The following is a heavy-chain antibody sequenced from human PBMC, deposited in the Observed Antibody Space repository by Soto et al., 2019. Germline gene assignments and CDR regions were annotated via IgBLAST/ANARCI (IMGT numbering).Heavy chain of an antibody. D-gene: IGHD3-3*01. CDR1: GFTFSSYA. Sequence: PGGSLRLSCAASGFTFSSYAMSWVRQAPGKGLEWVSAISGSGGSTYYADFVKGRFTISRDNSKNTLYLQMNSLRAEDTAVYYCAKEGDFWSGYYDFDYWGQGTLVTVSS. V-gene: IGHV3-23*01. CDR3: AKEGDFWSGYYDFDY. CDR2: ISGSGGST. J-gene: IGHJ4*02.